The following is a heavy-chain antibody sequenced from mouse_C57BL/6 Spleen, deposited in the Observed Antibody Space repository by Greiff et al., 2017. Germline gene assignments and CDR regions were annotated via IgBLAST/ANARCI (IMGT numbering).Heavy chain of an antibody. V-gene: IGHV1-19*01. J-gene: IGHJ3*01. CDR3: AREEGPNYGPAWFAY. Sequence: EVQLQQSGPVLVKPGASVKMSCKASGYTFTDYYMNWVKQSHGKSLEWIGVINPYNGGTSYNQKFKGKATLTVDKSSSTAYMELNSLTSEDSAVYYCAREEGPNYGPAWFAYWGQGTLVTVSA. CDR1: GYTFTDYY. D-gene: IGHD1-1*02. CDR2: INPYNGGT.